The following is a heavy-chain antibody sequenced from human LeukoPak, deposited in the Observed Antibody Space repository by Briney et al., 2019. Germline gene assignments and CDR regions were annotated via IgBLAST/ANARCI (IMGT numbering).Heavy chain of an antibody. D-gene: IGHD3-10*01. CDR1: GGSFSGYY. CDR3: ARHHMVRGVFDYYYYMDV. V-gene: IGHV4-34*01. Sequence: RASETLSLTCAVYGGSFSGYYWSWIRQPPGKGLEWIGEINHSGSTNYNPSLKSRVTISVDTSKNQFSLKLSSVTAADTAVYYCARHHMVRGVFDYYYYMDVWGKGTTVTISS. J-gene: IGHJ6*03. CDR2: INHSGST.